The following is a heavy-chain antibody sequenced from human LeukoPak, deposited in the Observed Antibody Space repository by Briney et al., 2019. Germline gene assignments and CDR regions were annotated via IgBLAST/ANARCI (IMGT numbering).Heavy chain of an antibody. CDR1: GFTFSSYA. Sequence: GGSLRLSCAASGFTFSSYAMHWVRQAPGKGLEWVAVISYDGSNKYYADSVKGRFTISRDNSKNTLYLQMSSLRAEDTAVYYCATSSGPYYYGSGKTPWGQGTLVTVSS. CDR2: ISYDGSNK. V-gene: IGHV3-30*04. J-gene: IGHJ5*02. D-gene: IGHD3-10*01. CDR3: ATSSGPYYYGSGKTP.